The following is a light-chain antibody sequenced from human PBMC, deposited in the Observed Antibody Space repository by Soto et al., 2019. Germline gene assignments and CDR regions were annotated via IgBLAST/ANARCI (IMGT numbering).Light chain of an antibody. CDR3: QQDDSRPIT. CDR2: DAS. Sequence: DIQITQSPSPLSASVGDRVTFTCQASQDISNYLSWYQHKLGKAPKLLVYDASDLESGVPGRFSASGSGTHFSLTISNLQPEDFATYFCQQDDSRPITFGQGTRLEIK. CDR1: QDISNY. V-gene: IGKV1-33*01. J-gene: IGKJ5*01.